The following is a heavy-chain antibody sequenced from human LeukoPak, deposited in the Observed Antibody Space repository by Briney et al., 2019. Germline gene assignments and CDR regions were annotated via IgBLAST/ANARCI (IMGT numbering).Heavy chain of an antibody. Sequence: GGSLRLSCAVSGFTFSDHFLDWVRQAPGKGLEWVGRSRNKAKSYTTEYAASVKGRFTISRDDSKNSLYLRMNSLKTEDTAVYYCVRVGSVAGSDYLDYWGQGTLVTVSS. D-gene: IGHD6-19*01. J-gene: IGHJ4*02. CDR1: GFTFSDHF. CDR3: VRVGSVAGSDYLDY. CDR2: SRNKAKSYTT. V-gene: IGHV3-72*01.